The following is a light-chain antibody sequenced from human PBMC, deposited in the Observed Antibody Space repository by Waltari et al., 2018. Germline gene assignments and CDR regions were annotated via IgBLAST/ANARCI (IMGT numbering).Light chain of an antibody. CDR1: SPNIGSNF. CDR2: RNT. V-gene: IGLV1-47*01. Sequence: QSVLTQPPSASGTPGQRVTISCSGSSPNIGSNFVYWYQQLPGTAPKLLIYRNTQRPSGGPDRFSGSKSGPSAALAISGLRSEDEADYYCAAWDDSLSGPVFGGGTKLTVL. CDR3: AAWDDSLSGPV. J-gene: IGLJ2*01.